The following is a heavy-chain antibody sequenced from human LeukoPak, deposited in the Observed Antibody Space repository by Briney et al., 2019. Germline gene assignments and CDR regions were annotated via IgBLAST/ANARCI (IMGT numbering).Heavy chain of an antibody. J-gene: IGHJ4*02. Sequence: ASVKVSCKASGYTFTSYYMHWVRQAPGQGLEWMGIINPSGGSTNYAQKFQGRVTMTRDTSISTAYMELSRLRSEDTAVYYCARSYYAAAVTFDYWGQGTLVTVSS. CDR2: INPSGGST. D-gene: IGHD6-13*01. CDR3: ARSYYAAAVTFDY. CDR1: GYTFTSYY. V-gene: IGHV1-46*01.